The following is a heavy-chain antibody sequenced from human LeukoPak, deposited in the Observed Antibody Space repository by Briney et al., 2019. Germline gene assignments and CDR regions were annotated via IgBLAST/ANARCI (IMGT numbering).Heavy chain of an antibody. CDR2: ISYDGGSK. CDR1: GFTFSSYG. V-gene: IGHV3-30*18. J-gene: IGHJ6*02. D-gene: IGHD6-6*01. Sequence: GGSLRLSCAASGFTFSSYGMHWVRQAPGKGLEWVAVISYDGGSKYYADSVKGRFTISRDNSKNTLYLQMNSLRAEDTAVYYCAKDLKGSSSVYGMDVWGQGTTVTVSS. CDR3: AKDLKGSSSVYGMDV.